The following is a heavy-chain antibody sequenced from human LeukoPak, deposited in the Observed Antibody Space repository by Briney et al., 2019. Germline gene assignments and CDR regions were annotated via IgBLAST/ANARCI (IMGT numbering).Heavy chain of an antibody. CDR3: ARDMSGGVGALLGY. CDR2: ISYDGSNK. J-gene: IGHJ4*02. V-gene: IGHV3-30*03. CDR1: GFTFSDHG. Sequence: GGSLRLSCAASGFTFSDHGMHWGRQAPGKGLEWLAVISYDGSNKYYTDSVKGRFTISRDNSKNTLFLQMNSLRVEDTAVFYCARDMSGGVGALLGYWGQGTLVTVSS. D-gene: IGHD1-26*01.